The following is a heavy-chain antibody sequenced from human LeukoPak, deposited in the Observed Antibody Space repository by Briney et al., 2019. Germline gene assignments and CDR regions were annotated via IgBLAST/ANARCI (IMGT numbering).Heavy chain of an antibody. Sequence: GGSLRLSCAASGFTASSNYMTWVRQAPGKGLEWVSLIYGGANTYYADSVKGRFTISRDNSKNTLYLQINSLRAEDTAVYYCARGPQGCYIFFDYWGQGTLVSVSS. CDR3: ARGPQGCYIFFDY. J-gene: IGHJ4*02. CDR2: IYGGANT. V-gene: IGHV3-66*01. CDR1: GFTASSNY. D-gene: IGHD2-15*01.